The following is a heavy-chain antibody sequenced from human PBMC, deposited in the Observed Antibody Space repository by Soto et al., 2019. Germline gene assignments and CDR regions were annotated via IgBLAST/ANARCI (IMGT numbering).Heavy chain of an antibody. CDR2: ISSSSSYI. Sequence: PGGSLRLSCSASGVTFSSYSMNWVRQAPGKGLEWVSSISSSSSYIYYADSGKGRFTISRDNAKNSLYLQMNSLRAEDTAVYYCARAAAGTIDYWGQGTLVTVSS. D-gene: IGHD6-13*01. J-gene: IGHJ4*02. CDR3: ARAAAGTIDY. V-gene: IGHV3-21*01. CDR1: GVTFSSYS.